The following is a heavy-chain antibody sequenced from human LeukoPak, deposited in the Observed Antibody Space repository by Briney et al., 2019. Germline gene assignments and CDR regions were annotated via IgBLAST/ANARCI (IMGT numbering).Heavy chain of an antibody. Sequence: PGGSLRLSCVASGFTFSSYWMHWVRHDPRKGLEWVSVIYGGGSTYYADSVKGRFTISRDTFKNTLNLQMNSPRDEDTAVYYCASWPGAWYGEDSWGQGTLVTVSS. D-gene: IGHD3-10*01. V-gene: IGHV3-53*01. CDR2: IYGGGST. J-gene: IGHJ4*02. CDR3: ASWPGAWYGEDS. CDR1: GFTFSSYW.